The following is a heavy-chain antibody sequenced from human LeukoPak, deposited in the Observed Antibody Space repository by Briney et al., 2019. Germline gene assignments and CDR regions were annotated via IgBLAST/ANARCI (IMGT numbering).Heavy chain of an antibody. CDR1: GFTFNNYT. D-gene: IGHD3-10*01. V-gene: IGHV3-23*01. Sequence: PGGSLRLSCVASGFTFNNYTMRWVRQAPGKGLEWVSAISGSGDSTYYADSVKGRFTISRDNPKNTLYLQMNSLRAEDTAVYYCAKDHGSGDYYFDYWGQGTLVTVSS. CDR3: AKDHGSGDYYFDY. J-gene: IGHJ4*02. CDR2: ISGSGDST.